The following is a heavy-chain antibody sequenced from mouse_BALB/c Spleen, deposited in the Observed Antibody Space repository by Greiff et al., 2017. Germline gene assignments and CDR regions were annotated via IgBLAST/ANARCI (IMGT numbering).Heavy chain of an antibody. CDR2: ILPGSGST. Sequence: QVQLKESGAELMKPGASVKISCKATGYTFSSYWIEWVKQRPGHGLEWIGEILPGSGSTNYNEKFKGKATFTADTSSNTAYMQLSSLTSEDSAVYYCAIATVVDYAMDYWGQGTSVTVSS. CDR1: GYTFSSYW. V-gene: IGHV1-9*01. D-gene: IGHD1-1*01. CDR3: AIATVVDYAMDY. J-gene: IGHJ4*01.